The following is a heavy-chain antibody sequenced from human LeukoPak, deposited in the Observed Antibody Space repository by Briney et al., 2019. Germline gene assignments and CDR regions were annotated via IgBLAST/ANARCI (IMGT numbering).Heavy chain of an antibody. CDR3: ARVGRDGYNRDY. J-gene: IGHJ4*02. CDR2: IYPSGTT. V-gene: IGHV4-30-2*01. CDR1: GGSVSSGRYY. Sequence: SQTLSLTCAVSGGSVSSGRYYWTWIRQPPGKGLEWIGYIYPSGTTYYNLSLKSRVTISVDTSKNQFSLKLSSVTAADTAVYYCARVGRDGYNRDYWGQGTLVTVSS. D-gene: IGHD5-24*01.